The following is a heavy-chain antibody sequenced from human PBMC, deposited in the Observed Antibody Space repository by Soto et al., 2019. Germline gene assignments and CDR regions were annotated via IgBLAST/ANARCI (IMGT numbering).Heavy chain of an antibody. V-gene: IGHV3-53*01. CDR3: AVDCSSTSCYGEFDY. D-gene: IGHD2-2*01. J-gene: IGHJ4*02. CDR2: IYSGGST. CDR1: GFTVSSNY. Sequence: GGSLRLSCAASGFTVSSNYMSWVRQAPGKGLEWVSVIYSGGSTYYADSVKGRFTISRDNSKNTLYLQMNSLRAEDTAVYYCAVDCSSTSCYGEFDYWGQGTLVTVSS.